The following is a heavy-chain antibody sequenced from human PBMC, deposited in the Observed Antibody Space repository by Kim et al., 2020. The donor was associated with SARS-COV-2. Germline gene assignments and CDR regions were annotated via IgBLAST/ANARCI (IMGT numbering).Heavy chain of an antibody. CDR2: ISDSSTTI. V-gene: IGHV3-48*02. J-gene: IGHJ4*02. Sequence: GGSLRLSCAASGFTFSSYSMNWVRQAPGKGLGWVSYISDSSTTIIYADSVKGRFTISRDNAKKSLYLKMNGLRDEDTAVYYCVRDSRLESEWTCIITSCYGLRWNSWGQGTLVSVS. D-gene: IGHD2-2*01. CDR3: VRDSRLESEWTCIITSCYGLRWNS. CDR1: GFTFSSYS.